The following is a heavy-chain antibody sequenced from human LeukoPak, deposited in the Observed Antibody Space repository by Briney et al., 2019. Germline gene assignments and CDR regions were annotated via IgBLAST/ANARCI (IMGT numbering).Heavy chain of an antibody. J-gene: IGHJ4*02. CDR2: IYTSGST. Sequence: SETLSLTCTVSGGSISSYYWSWIRPPPGKGLEWIGYIYTSGSTNYNPGLKSRVTISVDTSKNQFSLKLSSVTAADTAVYYCARLGGLREGLLYYGGEGTLVTVS. D-gene: IGHD3-3*01. CDR1: GGSISSYY. V-gene: IGHV4-4*09. CDR3: ARLGGLREGLLYY.